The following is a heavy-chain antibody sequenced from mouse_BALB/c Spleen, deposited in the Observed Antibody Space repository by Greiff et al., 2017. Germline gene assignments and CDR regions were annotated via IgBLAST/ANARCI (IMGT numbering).Heavy chain of an antibody. CDR2: ISYDGSN. Sequence: EVQLVESGPGLVKPSQSLSLTCSVTGYSITSGYYWNWIRQFPGNKLEWMGYISYDGSNNYNPSLKNRIAITRDTSKNQFFLKLNSVTTEDTATYYGAKYYFDDWGQGTTLTVSS. CDR1: GYSITSGYY. J-gene: IGHJ2*01. CDR3: AKYYFDD. V-gene: IGHV3-6*02.